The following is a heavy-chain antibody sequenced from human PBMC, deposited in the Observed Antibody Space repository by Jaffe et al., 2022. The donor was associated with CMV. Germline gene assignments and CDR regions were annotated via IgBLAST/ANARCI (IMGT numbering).Heavy chain of an antibody. CDR2: IYFSGST. V-gene: IGHV4-59*08. CDR1: GGSISSYY. J-gene: IGHJ3*02. CDR3: ARPLFRTTIDRFDI. D-gene: IGHD1-1*01. Sequence: QVQLQESGPGLVKPSETLSLTCTVSGGSISSYYWSWIRQPPGKGLEWIGYIYFSGSTNYNPSLKDRVTISVDLSKNQFSLRLSSVTAADTAVYYCARPLFRTTIDRFDIWGQGTLVTVSS.